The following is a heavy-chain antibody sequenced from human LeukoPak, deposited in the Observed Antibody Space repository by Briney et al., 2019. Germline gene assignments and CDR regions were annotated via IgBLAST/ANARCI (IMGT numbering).Heavy chain of an antibody. V-gene: IGHV3-23*01. Sequence: GVSLRLFCASSGFIFSSYSMSGVRQARGKGLEGGTAISGSSCSTYYADSAKRRFTISRDNPKNTLHLQMNSLRAEDTAVYYCEKVLGVLLWFGEYDYWGQGTLVTVSS. CDR1: GFIFSSYS. CDR2: ISGSSCST. CDR3: EKVLGVLLWFGEYDY. D-gene: IGHD3-10*01. J-gene: IGHJ4*02.